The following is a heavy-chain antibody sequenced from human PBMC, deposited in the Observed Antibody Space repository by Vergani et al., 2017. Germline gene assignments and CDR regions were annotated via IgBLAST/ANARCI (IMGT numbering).Heavy chain of an antibody. D-gene: IGHD7-27*01. Sequence: QLQLQESGPGLVKPSETLSLTCSASGAPISYWCWSWPRQPAGKGLEWIGRLCPSGSTNYKPSLKSRVTMSIDTSKNQFSLKLTSVTAADTAVYYCATGAGPFDIWGQGTLVTVSS. V-gene: IGHV4-4*07. J-gene: IGHJ4*02. CDR2: LCPSGST. CDR1: GAPISYWC. CDR3: ATGAGPFDI.